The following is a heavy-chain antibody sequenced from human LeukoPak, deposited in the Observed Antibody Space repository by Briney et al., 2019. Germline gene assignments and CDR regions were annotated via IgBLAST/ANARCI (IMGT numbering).Heavy chain of an antibody. CDR2: ISLTGET. V-gene: IGHV4-4*02. CDR1: GGSIRSTNW. CDR3: SRESGAFCPFGY. J-gene: IGHJ4*02. Sequence: SETLSLTCGVSGGSIRSTNWWSWVRQPPGQGLEWIGEISLTGETNYNPSLNGRVTMSIDGSRNQLSLTLTSVTAADTAIYYCSRESGAFCPFGYWGQGTLVIVPP. D-gene: IGHD1-26*01.